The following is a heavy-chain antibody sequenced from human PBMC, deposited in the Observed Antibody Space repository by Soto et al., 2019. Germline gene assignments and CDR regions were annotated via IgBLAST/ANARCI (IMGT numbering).Heavy chain of an antibody. Sequence: QVQLQESGPGLVKPSQTLSLTCTVSGGSISSGGYYWPWIRQYPGKGLEWIGYIYYSGSTFYNPSIKSRVSISVDTSKNQFSLNLSSVTAADTAVYYCARGLSVTLFDYWGQGTLVTVSS. CDR1: GGSISSGGYY. D-gene: IGHD4-17*01. J-gene: IGHJ4*02. V-gene: IGHV4-31*03. CDR2: IYYSGST. CDR3: ARGLSVTLFDY.